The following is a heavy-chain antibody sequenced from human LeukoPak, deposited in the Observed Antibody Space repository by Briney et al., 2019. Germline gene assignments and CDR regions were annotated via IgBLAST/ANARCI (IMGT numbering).Heavy chain of an antibody. CDR2: ISYDGSNK. V-gene: IGHV3-30*18. D-gene: IGHD5-12*01. CDR3: AKGSNRGVATIDY. Sequence: TGRSVRLSCEASGFTFSSYGMHWVRQAPGKGLDWVAVISYDGSNKYYADSVKGRFTISRDNSKNTLFLQMNSLRAEDTAVYYCAKGSNRGVATIDYWGQGTLVTVSS. J-gene: IGHJ4*02. CDR1: GFTFSSYG.